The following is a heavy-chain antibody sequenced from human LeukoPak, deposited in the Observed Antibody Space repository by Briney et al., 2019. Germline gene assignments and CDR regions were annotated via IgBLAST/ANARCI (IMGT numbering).Heavy chain of an antibody. Sequence: GGFLRTSCAASGITFSNYAMSLVRQAPGKGVGWGSGISGSGGSTYYADSVKGRFTISRDNSKNTLYLQMNSLRAEDTAVYYCAKERSTDMGWFGELFEWGQGTLVTVSS. D-gene: IGHD3-10*01. V-gene: IGHV3-23*01. CDR1: GITFSNYA. J-gene: IGHJ4*02. CDR2: ISGSGGST. CDR3: AKERSTDMGWFGELFE.